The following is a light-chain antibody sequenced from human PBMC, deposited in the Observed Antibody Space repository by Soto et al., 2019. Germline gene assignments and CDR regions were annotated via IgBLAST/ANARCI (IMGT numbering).Light chain of an antibody. CDR1: QTIYIN. CDR2: RAS. Sequence: IVMTPYPATLSLSPGERATLSCRAGQTIYINVAWYQQRPGQAPRLLIYRASTRATGVPARFSGSGSGTEFTLTISSLQSEDFAVYYCQQYNNWPPITFGQGTRLEI. V-gene: IGKV3-15*01. J-gene: IGKJ5*01. CDR3: QQYNNWPPIT.